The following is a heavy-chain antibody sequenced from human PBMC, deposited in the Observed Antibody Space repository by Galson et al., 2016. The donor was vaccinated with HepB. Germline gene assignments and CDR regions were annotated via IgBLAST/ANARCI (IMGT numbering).Heavy chain of an antibody. Sequence: CDISGDSVSSDRATWNWFRQSPSRGLEWLGRTYYRSQWYYDYAVSVKSRMTITPDTSKNQFSLHLDSVTPDDTAAYFCARGGYWTTVGVFDSWGQGTHVTVSS. CDR2: TYYRSQWYY. CDR3: ARGGYWTTVGVFDS. CDR1: GDSVSSDRAT. V-gene: IGHV6-1*01. J-gene: IGHJ4*02. D-gene: IGHD4-17*01.